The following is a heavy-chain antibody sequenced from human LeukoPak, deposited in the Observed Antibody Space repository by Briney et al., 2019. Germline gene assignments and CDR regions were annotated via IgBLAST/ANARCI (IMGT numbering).Heavy chain of an antibody. D-gene: IGHD6-19*01. Sequence: GGSLRLSCAASGFTFSNYAMSWVRQAPGKGLEWVSAINDSGGSTYYADSVKGRFTISRGNSKNTLYLQMNSLRAEDTAVYYCAKPAISSRGWYYDYWGQGTLVTVSS. J-gene: IGHJ4*02. CDR1: GFTFSNYA. V-gene: IGHV3-23*01. CDR2: INDSGGST. CDR3: AKPAISSRGWYYDY.